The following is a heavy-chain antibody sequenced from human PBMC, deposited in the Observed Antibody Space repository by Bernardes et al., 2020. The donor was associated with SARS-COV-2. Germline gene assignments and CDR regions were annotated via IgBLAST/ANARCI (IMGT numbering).Heavy chain of an antibody. J-gene: IGHJ4*02. Sequence: GGSLRLSCAASGFTFSNYWMHWVRQAPGKGLVWVSRINSDGSSTNYAASVKGRFTISRDNAKNTLFLQMSSLSAEDTAVYYCTRGPLSGYGSFGVWGQGTLVTVSS. D-gene: IGHD3-22*01. V-gene: IGHV3-74*01. CDR2: INSDGSST. CDR3: TRGPLSGYGSFGV. CDR1: GFTFSNYW.